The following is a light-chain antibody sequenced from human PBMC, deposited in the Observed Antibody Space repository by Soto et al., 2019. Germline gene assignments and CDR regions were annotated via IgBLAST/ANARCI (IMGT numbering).Light chain of an antibody. CDR1: QSVSSSY. V-gene: IGKV3-20*01. J-gene: IGKJ1*01. Sequence: EIVLTQSPGTLSLSPGERATLSCRASQSVSSSYLAWYQQKPGQAPRRLIYGASTRATGIPDRFSGSGSGTDFTLTISRLEPEDFAVYYCQQCGISTWPFGQGTKVEIK. CDR3: QQCGISTWP. CDR2: GAS.